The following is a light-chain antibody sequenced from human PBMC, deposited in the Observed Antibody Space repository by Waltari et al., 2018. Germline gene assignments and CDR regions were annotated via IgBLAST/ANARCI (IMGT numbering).Light chain of an antibody. CDR3: QQYNTWWT. V-gene: IGKV3-15*01. J-gene: IGKJ1*01. CDR2: GVS. CDR1: QSVGSN. Sequence: EIVLTQSPAILSLSPGERATLSCRASQSVGSNLAWFQQKPGQAPRLLIYGVSSRATGIADRFSGSGSGTDFTLTISSLEPEDFAVYYCQQYNTWWTFGQGTKVEIK.